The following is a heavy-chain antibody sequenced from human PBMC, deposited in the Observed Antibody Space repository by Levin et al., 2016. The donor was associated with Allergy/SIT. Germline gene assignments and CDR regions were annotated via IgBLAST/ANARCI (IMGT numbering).Heavy chain of an antibody. CDR3: ARDAAWIGVALNY. D-gene: IGHD6-19*01. CDR1: GYTFTGYY. J-gene: IGHJ4*02. Sequence: ASVKVSCKASGYTFTGYYIHWVRQAPGQGLEWMGWINPNSGDTNYAQKFQGRVTMTRDTSISTAYMELTMVTSDDTAVYYCARDAAWIGVALNYWGQGTLVTVSS. CDR2: INPNSGDT. V-gene: IGHV1-2*02.